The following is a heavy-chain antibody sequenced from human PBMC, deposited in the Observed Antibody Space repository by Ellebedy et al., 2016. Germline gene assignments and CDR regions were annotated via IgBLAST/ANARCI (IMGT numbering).Heavy chain of an antibody. CDR1: GFTFSSYW. J-gene: IGHJ4*02. CDR2: IGTGGDT. CDR3: ARAGYYSTPLDY. Sequence: GGSLRLXCAASGFTFSSYWMSWVRQAPGKGPEWVSAIGTGGDTYYADSVMGRFTISRDNAKKSLYLQMNSLIAEDMAVYYCARAGYYSTPLDYWGQGTLVTVSS. V-gene: IGHV3-47*02. D-gene: IGHD6-13*01.